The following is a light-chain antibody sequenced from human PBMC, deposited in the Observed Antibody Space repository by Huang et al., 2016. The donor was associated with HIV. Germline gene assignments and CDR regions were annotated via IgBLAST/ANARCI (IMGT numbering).Light chain of an antibody. CDR1: QDISNY. Sequence: DIQMTQSPSSLSAPVGDRVTITCQASQDISNYLNWYQQKPWKAPKLLSYDASNLETGVPSRFSGSRSGTHFTFTINNLQPEDIATYYCQQYDNLHTFGQGTKLEIK. J-gene: IGKJ2*01. V-gene: IGKV1-33*01. CDR2: DAS. CDR3: QQYDNLHT.